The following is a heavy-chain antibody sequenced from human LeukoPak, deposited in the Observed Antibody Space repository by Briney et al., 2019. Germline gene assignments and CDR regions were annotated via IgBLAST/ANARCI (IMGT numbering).Heavy chain of an antibody. J-gene: IGHJ4*02. Sequence: SETLSLTCTVSGGSIRTYYWSWIRQPAGKGLEWIGRIFSSGSTNYNPSLKSRATMSIDTSKNQFSLKLSSVTAADTAFYYCAASAPSYYVAFGFWGQGTLVTVSS. CDR2: IFSSGST. CDR3: AASAPSYYVAFGF. CDR1: GGSIRTYY. V-gene: IGHV4-4*07. D-gene: IGHD3-22*01.